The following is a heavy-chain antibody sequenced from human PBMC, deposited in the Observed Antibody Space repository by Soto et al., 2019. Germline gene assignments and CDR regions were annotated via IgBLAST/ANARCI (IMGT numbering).Heavy chain of an antibody. J-gene: IGHJ6*03. CDR3: ARTVAPAAMSGDYYYYMDV. V-gene: IGHV3-33*01. Sequence: GGSLRLSCAASGFTFSSYGMHWVRQAPGKGLEWVAVIWYDGSNKYYADSVKGRFTISRDNSKNTLYLQMNSLRAEDTAVYYCARTVAPAAMSGDYYYYMDVWGKGTTVTVSS. D-gene: IGHD2-2*01. CDR2: IWYDGSNK. CDR1: GFTFSSYG.